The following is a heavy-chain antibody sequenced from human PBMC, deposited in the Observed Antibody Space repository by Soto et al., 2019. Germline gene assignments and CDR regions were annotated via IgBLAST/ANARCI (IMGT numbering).Heavy chain of an antibody. Sequence: PSATLSLTCTVYGGSIISYYWSWIRQPPGKGLEWIWYIYYSGSTNYNPSLKSRVTISVDTSKNQFSLKLSSVTAADTAVYYCARDNGYSYGYTLDHWGQGTLVTVS. D-gene: IGHD5-18*01. J-gene: IGHJ4*02. V-gene: IGHV4-59*01. CDR3: ARDNGYSYGYTLDH. CDR1: GGSIISYY. CDR2: IYYSGST.